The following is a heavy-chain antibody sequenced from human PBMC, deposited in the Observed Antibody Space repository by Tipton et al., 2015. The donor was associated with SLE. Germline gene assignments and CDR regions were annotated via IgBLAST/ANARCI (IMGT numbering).Heavy chain of an antibody. D-gene: IGHD2-15*01. CDR2: IYHSGST. CDR3: AGAWQGYCSGGTCYVLDY. V-gene: IGHV4-39*07. J-gene: IGHJ4*02. Sequence: LRLSCSVSGGSISGSSHYWGWIRQPPGKGLEWIGSIYHSGSTYYNPSLKSRVTISVDTSKNQFSLKLSSVTAADTAVYYCAGAWQGYCSGGTCYVLDYWGQGTLVTVSS. CDR1: GGSISGSSHY.